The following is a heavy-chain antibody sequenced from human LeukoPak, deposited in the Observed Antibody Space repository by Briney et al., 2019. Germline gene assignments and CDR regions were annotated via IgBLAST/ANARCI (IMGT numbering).Heavy chain of an antibody. J-gene: IGHJ4*02. V-gene: IGHV7-4-1*02. D-gene: IGHD1-26*01. CDR2: INTNTGNP. Sequence: ASVKVSCKASGYTFTSYAMHWVRQAPGQGLEWMGWINTNTGNPTYAQGFTGRFVFSLDTSVSTAYLQINSLKAEDTAVYYCARDSISGSYVHYDNWGQGTLVTVSS. CDR1: GYTFTSYA. CDR3: ARDSISGSYVHYDN.